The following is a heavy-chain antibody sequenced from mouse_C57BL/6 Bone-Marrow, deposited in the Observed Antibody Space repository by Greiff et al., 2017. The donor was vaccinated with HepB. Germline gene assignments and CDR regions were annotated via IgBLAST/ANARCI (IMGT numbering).Heavy chain of an antibody. Sequence: QVQLKQSGAELVRPGTSVKMSCKASGYTFTNYWIGWAKQRPGHGLEWIGDIYPGGGYTNYNEKFKGKATLTADKSSSTAYMQFSSLTSEDSAIYYCARHSNYGWYFDGWGTGTTVTVSS. V-gene: IGHV1-63*01. J-gene: IGHJ1*03. CDR1: GYTFTNYW. CDR3: ARHSNYGWYFDG. D-gene: IGHD2-5*01. CDR2: IYPGGGYT.